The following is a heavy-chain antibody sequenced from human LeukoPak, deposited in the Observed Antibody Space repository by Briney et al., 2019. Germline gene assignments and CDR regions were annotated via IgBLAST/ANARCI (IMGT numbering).Heavy chain of an antibody. CDR3: AKRHSSGWYVSGYYFDY. CDR1: GFTFSNYA. J-gene: IGHJ4*02. Sequence: PGGSLRLSCAASGFTFSNYAMSWVRQAPGKGLEWVSTLSGSGGSTYYADSVKGRFTISRDNSKNTLYLQMNSLRAEDTAVYYCAKRHSSGWYVSGYYFDYWGQGTLVTVSS. CDR2: LSGSGGST. D-gene: IGHD6-19*01. V-gene: IGHV3-23*01.